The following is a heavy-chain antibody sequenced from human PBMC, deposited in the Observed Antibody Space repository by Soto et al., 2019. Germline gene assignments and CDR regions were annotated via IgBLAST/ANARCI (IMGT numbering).Heavy chain of an antibody. CDR2: IIPIFGTA. D-gene: IGHD3-22*01. J-gene: IGHJ4*02. Sequence: QVQLVQSGAEVKKPGSSVKVSCKASGGTFSSYAISWVRQAPGQGLEWMGGIIPIFGTANYAQKFQGRVTITADESTSTAYMELSSLRSEDTAVYYCASQGHYYDSSGLDPQPFDYWGQGTLVTVSS. CDR3: ASQGHYYDSSGLDPQPFDY. V-gene: IGHV1-69*01. CDR1: GGTFSSYA.